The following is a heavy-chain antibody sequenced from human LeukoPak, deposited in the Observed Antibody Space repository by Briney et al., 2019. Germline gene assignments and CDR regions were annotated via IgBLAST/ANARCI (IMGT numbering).Heavy chain of an antibody. Sequence: ASVKVSCKASGYTFTSYDINWVRQATGQGLEWMGWMSPNSDNRGYEQNFQGRVTMTMDTSISTAYMELSRLRSEDTAVYYCAAIMVVTAGVAFNIWGQGTMVTVSS. CDR1: GYTFTSYD. CDR3: AAIMVVTAGVAFNI. D-gene: IGHD2-21*02. V-gene: IGHV1-8*01. CDR2: MSPNSDNR. J-gene: IGHJ3*02.